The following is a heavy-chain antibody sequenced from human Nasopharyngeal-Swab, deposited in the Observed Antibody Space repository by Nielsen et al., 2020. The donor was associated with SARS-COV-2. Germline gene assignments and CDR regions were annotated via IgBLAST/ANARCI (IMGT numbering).Heavy chain of an antibody. V-gene: IGHV1-8*01. CDR3: ARPYSNYGASYYYYYYMDV. J-gene: IGHJ6*03. D-gene: IGHD4-11*01. Sequence: ASVKVSCKASGYTFTSYDINWVRQATGQGLEWMGWMNPTSGNTGYAQKFQGRVTMTRNTSISTAYMELSSLRSEDTAVYYCARPYSNYGASYYYYYYMDVWGKGTTVTVSS. CDR1: GYTFTSYD. CDR2: MNPTSGNT.